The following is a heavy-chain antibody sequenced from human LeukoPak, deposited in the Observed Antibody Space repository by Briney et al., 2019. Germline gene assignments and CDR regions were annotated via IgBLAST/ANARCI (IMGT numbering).Heavy chain of an antibody. CDR1: GGSFNGYY. CDR3: ARAPMEYYDFWSGYSTWYFDY. J-gene: IGHJ4*02. Sequence: PSETLSLTCAVCGGSFNGYYWTWIRQTPRKGLEWIGEINHSGSTKYNPSLKSRLTISVDTSKNQFSLKLSSVTAADTAVYYCARAPMEYYDFWSGYSTWYFDYWGQGNLVTASS. D-gene: IGHD3-3*01. V-gene: IGHV4-34*01. CDR2: INHSGST.